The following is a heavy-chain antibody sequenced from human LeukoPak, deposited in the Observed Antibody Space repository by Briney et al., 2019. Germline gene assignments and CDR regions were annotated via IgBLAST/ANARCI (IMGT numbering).Heavy chain of an antibody. J-gene: IGHJ5*02. D-gene: IGHD3-22*01. Sequence: PSETLSLTCTVSGGSISSHYWSWIRQPPGKGLEWIGYIYYSGSTKYNPSLKSRVTISVDTSKNQFSLKLSSVTAADMAAYYCARLYDSSGYTNWLDPWGQGTLVTVSS. V-gene: IGHV4-59*11. CDR2: IYYSGST. CDR1: GGSISSHY. CDR3: ARLYDSSGYTNWLDP.